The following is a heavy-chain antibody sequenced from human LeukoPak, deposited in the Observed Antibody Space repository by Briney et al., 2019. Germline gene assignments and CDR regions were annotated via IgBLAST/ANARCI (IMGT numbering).Heavy chain of an antibody. Sequence: ASVKVSCKASGYTFTSYGISWVRQAPGQGLEWMGWISAYNGNTNYAQKLQGRVTMTTDTSTSTAYMELSSLRSEDTAVYYCARHHSKLRLEGNWSDPWGQGTLVTVSS. CDR3: ARHHSKLRLEGNWSDP. J-gene: IGHJ5*02. CDR2: ISAYNGNT. D-gene: IGHD3-3*01. CDR1: GYTFTSYG. V-gene: IGHV1-18*01.